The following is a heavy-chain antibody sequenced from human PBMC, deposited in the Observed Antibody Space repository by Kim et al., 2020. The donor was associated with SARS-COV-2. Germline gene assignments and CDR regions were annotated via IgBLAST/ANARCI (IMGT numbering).Heavy chain of an antibody. CDR2: INHSGST. D-gene: IGHD2-15*01. CDR3: AGRWKGYCSGGSCSHTDY. CDR1: GGSFSGYY. Sequence: SETLSLTCAVYGGSFSGYYWSWIRQPPGKGLEWMGEINHSGSTNYNPSLKSRVTISVDTSKNQFSLKLSSVTAAGTAVYYCAGRWKGYCSGGSCSHTDYWGQGALVTAST. V-gene: IGHV4-34*01. J-gene: IGHJ4*02.